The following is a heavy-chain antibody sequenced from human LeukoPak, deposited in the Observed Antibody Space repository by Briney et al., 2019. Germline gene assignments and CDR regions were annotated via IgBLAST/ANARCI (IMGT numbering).Heavy chain of an antibody. D-gene: IGHD3-10*01. J-gene: IGHJ3*02. CDR1: GFTFSSYA. V-gene: IGHV3-30-3*01. CDR3: ARGRITMVRGVIRPGDAFDI. Sequence: PGGSLRLSRAASGFTFSSYAMHWVRLAPGKGLEWVAVISYDGSNKYYADSVKGRFTISRDNSKNTLYLQMNSLRAEDTAVYYCARGRITMVRGVIRPGDAFDIWGQGTMVTVSS. CDR2: ISYDGSNK.